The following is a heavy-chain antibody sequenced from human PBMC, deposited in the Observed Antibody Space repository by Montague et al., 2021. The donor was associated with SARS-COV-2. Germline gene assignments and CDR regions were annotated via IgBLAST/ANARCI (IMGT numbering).Heavy chain of an antibody. CDR2: IYYSGST. D-gene: IGHD2-8*01. CDR3: ARAKGFIVLMVYAMGAFDI. Sequence: TLSLTCTVYGGSISSGGYYWSWIRQHPGKGLEWIGYIYYSGSTYYNPSLKSRVTISVDTSKNQFSLKLSSVTAADTAVYYCARAKGFIVLMVYAMGAFDIWGQGTMVTVSS. CDR1: GGSISSGGYY. J-gene: IGHJ3*02. V-gene: IGHV4-31*03.